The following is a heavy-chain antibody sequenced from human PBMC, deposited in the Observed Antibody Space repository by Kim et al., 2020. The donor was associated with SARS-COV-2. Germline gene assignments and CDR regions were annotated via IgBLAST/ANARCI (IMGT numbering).Heavy chain of an antibody. J-gene: IGHJ4*02. CDR2: ISYDGSNK. Sequence: GGSLRLSCAASGFTFSSYAMHWVRQAPGKGLEWVAVISYDGSNKYYADSVKGRFTISRDNSKNTLYLQMNSLRAEDTAVYYCARGVGAHPPYFDYWGQGTLVTVSS. CDR3: ARGVGAHPPYFDY. V-gene: IGHV3-30*04. CDR1: GFTFSSYA. D-gene: IGHD1-26*01.